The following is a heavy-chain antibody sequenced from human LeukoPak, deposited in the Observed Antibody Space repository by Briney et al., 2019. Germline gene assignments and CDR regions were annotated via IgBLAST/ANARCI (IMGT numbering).Heavy chain of an antibody. CDR3: AKSRPFVGDYYYYYGMDV. D-gene: IGHD2-21*01. CDR2: IRYDGSNK. V-gene: IGHV3-30*02. CDR1: GSTFSSYG. Sequence: PGGSLRLSCAASGSTFSSYGMHWVRQAPGKGLEWVAFIRYDGSNKYYADSVKGRFTISRDNSKNTLYLQMNSLRAEDTAVYYCAKSRPFVGDYYYYYGMDVWGQGTTVTVSS. J-gene: IGHJ6*02.